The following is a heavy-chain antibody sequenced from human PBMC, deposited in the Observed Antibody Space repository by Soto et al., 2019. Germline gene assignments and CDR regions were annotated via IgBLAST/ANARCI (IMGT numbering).Heavy chain of an antibody. Sequence: SETLSLTCTVSGGAISSGGYYWSWIRQHPGKGLEWIGYIYYTGSAYYNPSLKSRLTISVDTSKNQFSLKLSPVTAEDTAVYYCAREAYYYDSSGYFSKYFDSWGQGTLVTVSS. D-gene: IGHD3-22*01. CDR2: IYYTGSA. CDR1: GGAISSGGYY. J-gene: IGHJ4*02. V-gene: IGHV4-31*03. CDR3: AREAYYYDSSGYFSKYFDS.